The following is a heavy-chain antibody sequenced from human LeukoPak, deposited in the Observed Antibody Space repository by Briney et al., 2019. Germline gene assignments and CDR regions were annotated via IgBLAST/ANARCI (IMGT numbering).Heavy chain of an antibody. CDR2: IYYSGST. J-gene: IGHJ5*02. V-gene: IGHV4-59*01. Sequence: PSETLSLTCTVSGGSISSYYWSWIRQPPGKGLEWIGYIYYSGSTNYNPSLKSRVTISVDTSKNQFYLKLSSVTAADTAVYYCAREPSYYYGSGSYPQGFDPWGQGTLVTVSS. D-gene: IGHD3-10*01. CDR3: AREPSYYYGSGSYPQGFDP. CDR1: GGSISSYY.